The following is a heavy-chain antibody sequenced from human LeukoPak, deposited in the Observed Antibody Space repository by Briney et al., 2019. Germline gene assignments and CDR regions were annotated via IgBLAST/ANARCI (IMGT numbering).Heavy chain of an antibody. Sequence: GGSLRLSCAASGFTFSSYAMSWVRQAPGKGLEWVSAISGSGGSTYYADSVKGRFTISREKSKNALYLQMNSLRAEDTAVYYCAKDRARITMIVVVTNFDYWGQGTLVTVSS. CDR2: ISGSGGST. J-gene: IGHJ4*02. CDR1: GFTFSSYA. V-gene: IGHV3-23*01. CDR3: AKDRARITMIVVVTNFDY. D-gene: IGHD3-22*01.